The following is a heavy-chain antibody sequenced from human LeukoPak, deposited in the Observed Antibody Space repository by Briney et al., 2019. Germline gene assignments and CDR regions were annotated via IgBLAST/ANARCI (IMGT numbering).Heavy chain of an antibody. CDR3: ARDWGYYYDSSGYPNYYYGMDV. D-gene: IGHD3-22*01. J-gene: IGHJ6*02. Sequence: GGSLRLSCAASGFTFSSYSMNWVRQAPGKGLEWVSSISSSSSYIYYADSVKGRFTISRDNAKNSLYLQMNSLRAEDTAVYYCARDWGYYYDSSGYPNYYYGMDVWGQGTTVTVSS. V-gene: IGHV3-21*01. CDR2: ISSSSSYI. CDR1: GFTFSSYS.